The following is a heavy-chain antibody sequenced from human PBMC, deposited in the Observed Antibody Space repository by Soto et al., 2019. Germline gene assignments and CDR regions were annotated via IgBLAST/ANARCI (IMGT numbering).Heavy chain of an antibody. Sequence: EVQLVESGGVLVQPGGSLRLSCVASGFTSGDYWMNWVRQAPGKGLEWVAIINKDRSEKFYLDSVKGRFTISRDNAKNSLFLQMNSLRAEDTALYYCARDGHNTNDVDHWGQGTLVTVSS. CDR1: GFTSGDYW. J-gene: IGHJ5*02. CDR2: INKDRSEK. V-gene: IGHV3-7*01. D-gene: IGHD1-20*01. CDR3: ARDGHNTNDVDH.